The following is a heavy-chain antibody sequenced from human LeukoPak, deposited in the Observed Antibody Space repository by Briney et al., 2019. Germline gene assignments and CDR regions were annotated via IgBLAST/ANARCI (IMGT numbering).Heavy chain of an antibody. CDR1: GFTFSSYW. CDR3: ARDEAAADPSIGAFDI. CDR2: IKQDGSEK. V-gene: IGHV3-7*03. Sequence: GGSPRLSCAASGFTFSSYWMSWVRQAPGKGLEWVANIKQDGSEKYYVDSVKGRFTISRDNAKNSLYLQMNSLRAEDTAVYYCARDEAAADPSIGAFDIWGQGTMVTVSS. J-gene: IGHJ3*02. D-gene: IGHD6-13*01.